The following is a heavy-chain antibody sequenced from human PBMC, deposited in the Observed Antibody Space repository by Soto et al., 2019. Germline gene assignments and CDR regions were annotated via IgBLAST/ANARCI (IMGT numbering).Heavy chain of an antibody. CDR3: ARDSSSGWYNWFDP. D-gene: IGHD6-19*01. J-gene: IGHJ5*02. CDR1: GYTLTGYY. CDR2: INPNSGGT. V-gene: IGHV1-2*04. Sequence: QVQLVQSGAEVKKPGASVKVSCKASGYTLTGYYMHWVRQAPGQGLEWMGWINPNSGGTNYAQKFQGWVTMTRDTSISTAYMELSRLRSDDTAVYYCARDSSSGWYNWFDPWGQGTLVTVSS.